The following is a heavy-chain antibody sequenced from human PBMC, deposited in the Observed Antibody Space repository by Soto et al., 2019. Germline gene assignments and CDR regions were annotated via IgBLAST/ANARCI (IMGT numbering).Heavy chain of an antibody. CDR1: GDSVSSNSAA. J-gene: IGHJ4*02. CDR2: TYYRSKWYN. V-gene: IGHV6-1*01. CDR3: AREVYDYIWGSYRRFDY. Sequence: KQSQTLSLTCAISGDSVSSNSAAWNWIRQSPSRGLEWLGRTYYRSKWYNDYAVSVKSRITINPDTSKNQFSLQLNSVTPEDTAVYYCAREVYDYIWGSYRRFDYWGQGTLVTVSS. D-gene: IGHD3-16*02.